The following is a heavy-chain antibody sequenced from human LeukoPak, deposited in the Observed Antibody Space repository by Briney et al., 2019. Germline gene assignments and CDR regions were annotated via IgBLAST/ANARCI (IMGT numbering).Heavy chain of an antibody. CDR2: ISVSGGST. V-gene: IGHV3-23*01. D-gene: IGHD2-2*01. CDR3: AKDWCRYCSSTSCYGGGVFDY. J-gene: IGHJ4*02. CDR1: GFTLSSYA. Sequence: GGSLRLSCAASGFTLSSYAMSWVRQAPGKGLEWVSAISVSGGSTYYADSVKGRFTISRDYSKTTLYLKMNSLRAEDTAVYYCAKDWCRYCSSTSCYGGGVFDYWGQGTLVTVSS.